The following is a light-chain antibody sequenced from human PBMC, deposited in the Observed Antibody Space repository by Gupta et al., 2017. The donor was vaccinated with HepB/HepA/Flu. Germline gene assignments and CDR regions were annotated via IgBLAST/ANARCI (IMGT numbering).Light chain of an antibody. Sequence: DIQVTQSPSSVSASVGDRVTISCRASQSIDTWLAWYQQKPGKAPNLLINAASILQSGVPSRFSGSGSGTDFILTINSLQPEDSATYFCQQAYRFPPTFGQGTRLEIK. J-gene: IGKJ5*01. CDR2: AAS. CDR1: QSIDTW. V-gene: IGKV1-12*01. CDR3: QQAYRFPPT.